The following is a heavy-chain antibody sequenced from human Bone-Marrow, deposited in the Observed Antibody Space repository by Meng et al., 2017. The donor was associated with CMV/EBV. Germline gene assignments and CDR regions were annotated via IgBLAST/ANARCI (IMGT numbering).Heavy chain of an antibody. V-gene: IGHV3-21*01. Sequence: GGSLRLSLTCAASGFTFSSYSMNWVRQAPGKGLEWVSSISSSSSYIYYADSVKGRFTISRDNAKNSLYLQMNSLRAEDTAVYYCARDPGSGYLSPFDYWGQGTRVTGSS. CDR3: ARDPGSGYLSPFDY. CDR2: ISSSSSYI. J-gene: IGHJ4*02. D-gene: IGHD3-22*01. CDR1: GFTFSSYS.